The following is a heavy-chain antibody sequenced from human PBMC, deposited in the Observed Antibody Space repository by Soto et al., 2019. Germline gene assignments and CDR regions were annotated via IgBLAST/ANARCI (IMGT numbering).Heavy chain of an antibody. D-gene: IGHD1-26*01. CDR3: ATSLVTSRTRVDY. CDR1: GGSIYTGGFY. Sequence: QVQLPESGPGLVKPSQTMSLPCTVSGGSIYTGGFYWSWIRQLPGNGLEWLGSIYYTGSTQYTPSLKSRLTISTDTSDNQFSLRLTSVTAADTAVYYCATSLVTSRTRVDYWGQGTLVTVSS. J-gene: IGHJ4*02. V-gene: IGHV4-31*03. CDR2: IYYTGST.